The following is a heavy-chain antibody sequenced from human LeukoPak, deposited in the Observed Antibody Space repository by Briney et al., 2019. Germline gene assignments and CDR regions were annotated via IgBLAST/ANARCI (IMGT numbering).Heavy chain of an antibody. V-gene: IGHV4-59*01. Sequence: SETLSLTCTVSGDSISSDYWSWIRQPPGKGLEWIGYIYYSGSTNYNPSLKSRVTISVDTSKNQFSLKLSSVTAADTAVYYCAGSMIPTHYYYYYMDVWGKGTTVTISS. J-gene: IGHJ6*03. D-gene: IGHD3-22*01. CDR2: IYYSGST. CDR3: AGSMIPTHYYYYYMDV. CDR1: GDSISSDY.